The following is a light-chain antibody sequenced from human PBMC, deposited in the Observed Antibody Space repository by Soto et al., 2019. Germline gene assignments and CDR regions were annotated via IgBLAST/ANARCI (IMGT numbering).Light chain of an antibody. CDR3: QQYGGSPRT. V-gene: IGKV3-20*01. CDR1: HRITNNY. Sequence: ENVLTQSPGTLSLSPGETATLSCRASHRITNNYLAWYQQKPGQAPRLVIYGASDRATGIPDRFSGGGSGTYFTLTDSRLEPEDFAVYYCQQYGGSPRTFGQGTKLEI. J-gene: IGKJ2*02. CDR2: GAS.